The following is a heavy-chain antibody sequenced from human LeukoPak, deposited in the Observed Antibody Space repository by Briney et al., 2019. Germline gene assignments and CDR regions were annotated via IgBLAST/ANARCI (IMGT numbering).Heavy chain of an antibody. CDR3: GVVPAATMLRDS. D-gene: IGHD2-2*01. V-gene: IGHV3-33*01. J-gene: IGHJ4*02. CDR2: LGDDGINT. Sequence: GRSLRLSCAASGFPFSTYGMHWVRQAPGKGLEGLAVLGDDGINTHYADSVTGRFTISRDNSQNTLYLQMISPRAEDTAVYYCGVVPAATMLRDSWGQGTLVTVSS. CDR1: GFPFSTYG.